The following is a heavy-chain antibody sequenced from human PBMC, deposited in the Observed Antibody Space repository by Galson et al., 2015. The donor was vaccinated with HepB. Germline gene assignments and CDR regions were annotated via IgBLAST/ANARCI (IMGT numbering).Heavy chain of an antibody. V-gene: IGHV1-69*13. Sequence: SVKVSCKASGGTFSSYAISWVRQAPGQGLEWMGGIIPIFGTANYAQKFQGRVTITADESTSTAYMELSSLRSEDTAVYYCARVPLVVAATPESGGGPYDAFDIWGQGTMVTVSS. CDR3: ARVPLVVAATPESGGGPYDAFDI. D-gene: IGHD2-15*01. J-gene: IGHJ3*02. CDR1: GGTFSSYA. CDR2: IIPIFGTA.